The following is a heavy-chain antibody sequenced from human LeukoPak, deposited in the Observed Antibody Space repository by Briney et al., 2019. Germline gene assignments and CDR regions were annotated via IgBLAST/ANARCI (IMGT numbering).Heavy chain of an antibody. Sequence: SETLSLTCTVSGGSLSSYYWSWIRQPPRKGLEWIGYIYYIGSTNYNPSLKSRVTISVDTSKNQFSRKLSSVTAADTAVYYCARHLSPRYSGSSRSPFDYWGQGTLVSVSS. V-gene: IGHV4-59*08. D-gene: IGHD1-26*01. CDR1: GGSLSSYY. J-gene: IGHJ4*02. CDR2: IYYIGST. CDR3: ARHLSPRYSGSSRSPFDY.